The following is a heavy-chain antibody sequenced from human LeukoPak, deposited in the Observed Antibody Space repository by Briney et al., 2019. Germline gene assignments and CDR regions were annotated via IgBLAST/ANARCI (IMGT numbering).Heavy chain of an antibody. Sequence: GGSLRLSCAASGFTFSSYWMSWVRQAPGKGLEWVANINQHGSESYYVDSVKGRFIISGDNAKNSMYLHMSSLRGDDMAVYYCARGGLFRYGGTSGDYWGQGTLVTVSS. D-gene: IGHD4/OR15-4a*01. V-gene: IGHV3-7*01. J-gene: IGHJ4*02. CDR3: ARGGLFRYGGTSGDY. CDR1: GFTFSSYW. CDR2: INQHGSES.